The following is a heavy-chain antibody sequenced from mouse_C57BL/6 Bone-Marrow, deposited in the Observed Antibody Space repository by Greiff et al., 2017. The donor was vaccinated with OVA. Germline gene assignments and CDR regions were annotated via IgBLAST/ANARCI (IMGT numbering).Heavy chain of an antibody. J-gene: IGHJ2*01. CDR2: IYPGDGDT. CDR3: ARLGGYGSSYGKLDYYFDY. V-gene: IGHV1-80*01. D-gene: IGHD1-1*01. Sequence: QVQLKESGAELVKPGASVKISCKASGYAFSSYWMNWVKQRPGKGLEWIGQIYPGDGDTNYNGKFKGKATLTADKSSSTAYMQLSSLTSEDSAVYFCARLGGYGSSYGKLDYYFDYWGQGTTLTVSS. CDR1: GYAFSSYW.